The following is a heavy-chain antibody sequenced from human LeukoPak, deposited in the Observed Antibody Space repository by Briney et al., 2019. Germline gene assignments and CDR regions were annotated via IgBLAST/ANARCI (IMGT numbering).Heavy chain of an antibody. Sequence: ASVKVSCKASGYTFTSYAMNWVRQASGQGLEWMGWINTNTGNPTYAQGFTGRFVFSLDTSVSTAYLQISSLKAEDTAVYYCARVGLRGWDRGSFDYWGQGTLVTVSS. CDR2: INTNTGNP. J-gene: IGHJ4*02. CDR3: ARVGLRGWDRGSFDY. CDR1: GYTFTSYA. V-gene: IGHV7-4-1*02. D-gene: IGHD3-16*01.